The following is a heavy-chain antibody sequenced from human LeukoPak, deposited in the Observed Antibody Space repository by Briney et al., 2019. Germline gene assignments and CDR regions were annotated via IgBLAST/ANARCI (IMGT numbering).Heavy chain of an antibody. Sequence: SETLSLTCIVSRGSISSYYWSWIRQPPGKGLEWIGYIYHGGSTNYNPSLKSRVTISGDTSKNKFFLNLSSVTAADTAMYYCAGGRYYYDSSGYPYNWFDPWGQGTLVTVSS. CDR3: AGGRYYYDSSGYPYNWFDP. CDR1: RGSISSYY. J-gene: IGHJ5*02. CDR2: IYHGGST. D-gene: IGHD3-22*01. V-gene: IGHV4-59*01.